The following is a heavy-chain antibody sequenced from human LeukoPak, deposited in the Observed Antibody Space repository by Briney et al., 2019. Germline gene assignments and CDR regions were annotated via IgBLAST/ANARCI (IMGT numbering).Heavy chain of an antibody. Sequence: SETLSLTCTVPGGSILSDYWSWIRQPPGKGLEWIGYMYYTGSTNYNPSLKSRVTISVDTSKNQFSLKLSSVSAADTAVYYCARMVATRYFDYWGQGTLVTVSS. V-gene: IGHV4-59*01. CDR3: ARMVATRYFDY. CDR1: GGSILSDY. J-gene: IGHJ4*02. D-gene: IGHD5-12*01. CDR2: MYYTGST.